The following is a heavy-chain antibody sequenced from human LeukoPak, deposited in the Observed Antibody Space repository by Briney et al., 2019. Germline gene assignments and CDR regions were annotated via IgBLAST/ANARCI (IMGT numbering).Heavy chain of an antibody. CDR2: INSDGTNT. V-gene: IGHV3-74*01. CDR3: ARHLSVAATSPLQH. Sequence: GGSLRLSCAASGFTLSSYWMAWVRQAPGKGLLWVSRINSDGTNTRYADSVKGRFTISRDNAKNTLYLQVNSLRVDDTALYFCARHLSVAATSPLQHWGQGTLVTVSS. J-gene: IGHJ1*01. D-gene: IGHD6-19*01. CDR1: GFTLSSYW.